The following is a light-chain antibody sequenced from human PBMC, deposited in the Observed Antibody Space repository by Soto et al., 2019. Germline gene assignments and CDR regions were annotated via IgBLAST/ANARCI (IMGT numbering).Light chain of an antibody. J-gene: IGKJ1*01. Sequence: DIQMTRSPSSLSASVGDSVTITCRASQNINTYLSWYQQKPGKAPKFLIYVASTLQSGVPSRFSGSGSGTDFTLTISSLQPEDFATYYCQQSYSSPRTFGQGTKVEIK. CDR1: QNINTY. V-gene: IGKV1-39*01. CDR2: VAS. CDR3: QQSYSSPRT.